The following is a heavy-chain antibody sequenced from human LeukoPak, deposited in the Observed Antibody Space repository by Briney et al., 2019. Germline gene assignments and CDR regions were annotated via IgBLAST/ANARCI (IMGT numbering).Heavy chain of an antibody. CDR1: GFTFSNYG. J-gene: IGHJ5*02. Sequence: PGRSLRLSCAASGFTFSNYGMHWVRQAPGKGLDGVAFISYGGSNKYYADSVKGRFTISRDNSKNTVSLQMNSLRAEDTAVYYWSKKAFDSGSYHWFDPWGQGTLVTVSS. V-gene: IGHV3-30*18. CDR3: SKKAFDSGSYHWFDP. D-gene: IGHD3-10*01. CDR2: ISYGGSNK.